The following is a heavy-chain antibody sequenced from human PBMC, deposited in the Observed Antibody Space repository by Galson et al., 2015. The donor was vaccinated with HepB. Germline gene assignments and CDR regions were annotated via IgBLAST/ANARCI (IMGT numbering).Heavy chain of an antibody. J-gene: IGHJ5*02. CDR3: ARGHAVGDYDFWSGPEPLRNWFDP. Sequence: LTCTVSGGSISSGGYYWSWIRQHPGKGLEWIGYIYDSGSTYYNPSLKSRVTISGDTSKNQFSLKLSSVTAADTAVYYCARGHAVGDYDFWSGPEPLRNWFDPWGQGTLVTVSS. V-gene: IGHV4-31*03. D-gene: IGHD3-3*01. CDR2: IYDSGST. CDR1: GGSISSGGYY.